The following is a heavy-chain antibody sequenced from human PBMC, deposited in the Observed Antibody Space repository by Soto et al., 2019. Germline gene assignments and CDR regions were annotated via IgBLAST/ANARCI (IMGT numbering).Heavy chain of an antibody. CDR2: IYYSGST. J-gene: IGHJ4*02. Sequence: QLQLQESGPGLVKPSETLSLTCTVSGGSISSSSYYWGWIRQPPGKGLEWIGSIYYSGSTYYNPSLKSRVTISVDTSKNQFSLKLSSVTAADTAVYYCARHRFRRLLDYWGQGTLVTVSS. CDR1: GGSISSSSYY. CDR3: ARHRFRRLLDY. V-gene: IGHV4-39*01. D-gene: IGHD3-10*01.